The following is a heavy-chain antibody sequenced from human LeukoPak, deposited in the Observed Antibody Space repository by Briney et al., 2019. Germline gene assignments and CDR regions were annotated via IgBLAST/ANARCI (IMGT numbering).Heavy chain of an antibody. D-gene: IGHD1/OR15-1a*01. CDR1: GFTFSSYA. CDR3: ARDKVNSAYTGSLFDH. V-gene: IGHV3-30*04. J-gene: IGHJ4*02. Sequence: GGSLRLSCAASGFTFSSYAMYWVRQAPGKGLEWVAVISYDGSNKYYADSVKGRFTISRDNSKNTLYLQMNSLRAEDTAVYYCARDKVNSAYTGSLFDHWGQGTLVTASS. CDR2: ISYDGSNK.